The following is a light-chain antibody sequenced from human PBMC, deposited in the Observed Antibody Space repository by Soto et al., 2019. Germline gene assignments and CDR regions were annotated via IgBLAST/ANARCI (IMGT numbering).Light chain of an antibody. CDR3: QQYNSYT. CDR2: DAS. CDR1: QSISSW. Sequence: DIQMTQSPSSLSASVGDRVTITCRASQSISSWLAWYQQKPGKAPKLLIYDASSLESGVPSRFSGSGSGTEFTLTISSLQPDDFAPYYCQQYNSYTFVQGTKVDSK. J-gene: IGKJ2*01. V-gene: IGKV1-5*01.